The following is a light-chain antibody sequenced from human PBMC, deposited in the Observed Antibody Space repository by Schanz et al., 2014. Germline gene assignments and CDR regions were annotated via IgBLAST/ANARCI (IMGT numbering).Light chain of an antibody. V-gene: IGLV2-14*01. CDR2: DVS. CDR3: GSYAGNINWV. J-gene: IGLJ3*02. Sequence: QSALTQPASVSGSPGQSITISCTGTSSDVGGYNYVSWYQQHPGKAPKLMIYDVSNRPSGVSNRFSGSKSANTASLTISGLQAEDEADYYCGSYAGNINWVFGGGTKLTVL. CDR1: SSDVGGYNY.